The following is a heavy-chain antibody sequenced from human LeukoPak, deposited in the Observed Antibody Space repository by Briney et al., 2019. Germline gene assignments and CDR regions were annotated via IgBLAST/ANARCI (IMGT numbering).Heavy chain of an antibody. D-gene: IGHD3-16*01. CDR2: ISGSGGST. Sequence: GGSLRLSCAASGFTFSNAWMSWVRQAPGKGLEWVSAISGSGGSTYYADSVKGRFTISRDNSKNTLYLQMNSLRAEDTAVYYCAKNPYDYVWGSYSDYWGQGTLVTVSS. CDR1: GFTFSNAW. V-gene: IGHV3-23*01. J-gene: IGHJ4*02. CDR3: AKNPYDYVWGSYSDY.